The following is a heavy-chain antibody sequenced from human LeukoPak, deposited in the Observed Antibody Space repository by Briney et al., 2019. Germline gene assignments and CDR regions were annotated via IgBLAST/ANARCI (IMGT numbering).Heavy chain of an antibody. J-gene: IGHJ5*02. CDR3: ARDTSTAAGTANWFDP. CDR2: ISAYNGNT. Sequence: ASVKVSCKASGYXFTSYGISWVRQAPGQGLEWMGGISAYNGNTNYAQKLQGRVTMTTDTSTNTAYMELRSLRSDDTAVYYCARDTSTAAGTANWFDPWGQGTLVTVSS. D-gene: IGHD6-13*01. V-gene: IGHV1-18*01. CDR1: GYXFTSYG.